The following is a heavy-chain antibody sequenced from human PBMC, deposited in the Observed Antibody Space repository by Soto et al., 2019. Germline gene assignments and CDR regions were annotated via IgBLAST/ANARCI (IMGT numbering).Heavy chain of an antibody. CDR2: IDPSDSQT. Sequence: GASLKISCMGSGYSFAGYWITWVRQKPGKGLEWMGRIDPSDSQTYYSPSFRGHVTISVTKSITTVFLQWSSLRASDTAMYYCARQIYDSDTGPNFQYYFESWGQGTPVTVSS. J-gene: IGHJ4*02. D-gene: IGHD3-22*01. V-gene: IGHV5-10-1*01. CDR1: GYSFAGYW. CDR3: ARQIYDSDTGPNFQYYFES.